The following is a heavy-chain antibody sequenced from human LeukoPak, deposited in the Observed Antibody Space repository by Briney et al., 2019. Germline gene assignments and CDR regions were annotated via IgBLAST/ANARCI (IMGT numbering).Heavy chain of an antibody. Sequence: GGSLRLSCATSGFTFSSYWIPWVRQAPGKGLVWVSRINPDGSSTNYADSVKGRFTISRDNAKNTLCLQMNSLRAEDTAVYYCARHTLGSSGSVDWGQGTLVTVSS. D-gene: IGHD3-22*01. V-gene: IGHV3-74*01. CDR1: GFTFSSYW. J-gene: IGHJ4*02. CDR2: INPDGSST. CDR3: ARHTLGSSGSVD.